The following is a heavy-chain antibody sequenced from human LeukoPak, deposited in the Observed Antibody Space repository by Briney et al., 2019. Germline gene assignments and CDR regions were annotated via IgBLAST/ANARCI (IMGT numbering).Heavy chain of an antibody. CDR2: IYSGGST. CDR1: GFTVSSNY. J-gene: IGHJ4*02. D-gene: IGHD4/OR15-4a*01. V-gene: IGHV3-53*01. Sequence: SGGSLRLSCAASGFTVSSNYMSWVRQAPGKGLEGVSVIYSGGSTYYADSVKGRFTISRDNSKNALYLQMNSLRADDTAVYYCARVHGAYPFDYWGQGTLVTVSS. CDR3: ARVHGAYPFDY.